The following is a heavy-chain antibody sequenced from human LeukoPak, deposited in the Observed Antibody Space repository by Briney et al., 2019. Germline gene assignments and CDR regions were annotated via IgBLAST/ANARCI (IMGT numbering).Heavy chain of an antibody. V-gene: IGHV3-23*01. CDR3: AKDPRWGSGGGPADFDY. Sequence: GGSLRLSCAASGFTFSSYAMSWVRQAPGKGLEWVSAISGSGGSTYYADSVKGRFTISRDNSKNTLYLQMNSLRAEDTAVYYCAKDPRWGSGGGPADFDYWGQGTLVTVSS. D-gene: IGHD2-15*01. CDR1: GFTFSSYA. J-gene: IGHJ4*02. CDR2: ISGSGGST.